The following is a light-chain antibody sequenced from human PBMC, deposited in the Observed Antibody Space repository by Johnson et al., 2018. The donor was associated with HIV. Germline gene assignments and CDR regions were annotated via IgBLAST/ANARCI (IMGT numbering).Light chain of an antibody. CDR1: SSNIGTNY. CDR2: DNN. V-gene: IGLV1-51*01. CDR3: GTWDSRLNVYL. Sequence: QSVLTQPPSVSAAPGQKVTVSCSGSSSNIGTNYVSWYQQLPGTAPKLLIYDNNKRPSGIPERFSGSKSGTSATLGTSGLQTGDEADYYCGTWDSRLNVYLFGTGTKVTVL. J-gene: IGLJ1*01.